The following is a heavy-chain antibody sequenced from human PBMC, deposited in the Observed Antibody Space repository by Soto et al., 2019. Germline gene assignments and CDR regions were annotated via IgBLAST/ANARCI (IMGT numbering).Heavy chain of an antibody. J-gene: IGHJ6*02. CDR2: IYYSGST. Sequence: SETLSLTCTVSGGSISSYYWSWIRQPPGKGLEWIGYIYYSGSTNYNPSLKSRVTISVDTSKNQFSLKLSSVTAADTAVYYCAGDTTTESYYYYGMDVWGQGTTVTVSS. V-gene: IGHV4-59*01. CDR3: AGDTTTESYYYYGMDV. D-gene: IGHD4-17*01. CDR1: GGSISSYY.